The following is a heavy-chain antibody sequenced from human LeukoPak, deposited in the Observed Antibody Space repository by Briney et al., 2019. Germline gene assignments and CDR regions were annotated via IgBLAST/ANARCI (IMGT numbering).Heavy chain of an antibody. J-gene: IGHJ4*02. D-gene: IGHD5-18*01. Sequence: GGSLRLSCAASGFTFSSYAMSWVRQARGKGLEWVSLLSGRGRHTNYADSVKGRFTISTDKSKNTLILQMNSLRADDTAVYYCAKSIMGTAGLLDNWGQGTLVTVSS. CDR2: LSGRGRHT. CDR3: AKSIMGTAGLLDN. V-gene: IGHV3-23*01. CDR1: GFTFSSYA.